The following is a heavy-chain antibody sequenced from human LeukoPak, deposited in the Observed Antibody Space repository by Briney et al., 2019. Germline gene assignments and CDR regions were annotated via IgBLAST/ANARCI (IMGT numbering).Heavy chain of an antibody. J-gene: IGHJ4*02. CDR3: AKVTSPPLSTYSSGWYFDY. V-gene: IGHV3-23*01. D-gene: IGHD6-19*01. CDR2: ISGRGGST. CDR1: GFTFSSYA. Sequence: GGSLRLSCAASGFTFSSYAMSWVRQAPGKGREWVSAISGRGGSTYYADPVKGRFTISRANSKNTLYLQLNSLSAEDTAVYYCAKVTSPPLSTYSSGWYFDYWGQGTLVTVSS.